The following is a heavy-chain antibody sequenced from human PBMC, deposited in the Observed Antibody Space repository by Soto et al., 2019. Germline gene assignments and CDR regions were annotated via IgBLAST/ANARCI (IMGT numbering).Heavy chain of an antibody. CDR1: GVSISSYF. V-gene: IGHV4-59*01. CDR2: TYHRGST. CDR3: ARIGGYHGPLDY. Sequence: NPSETLSLTCSVSGVSISSYFWSWIRQPPGRGLEWIGYTYHRGSTNYSPSLKSRVAISLDTFENQFSLKVSSVTAADTAVYYCARIGGYHGPLDYWGQGTPVTVSS. D-gene: IGHD2-15*01. J-gene: IGHJ4*02.